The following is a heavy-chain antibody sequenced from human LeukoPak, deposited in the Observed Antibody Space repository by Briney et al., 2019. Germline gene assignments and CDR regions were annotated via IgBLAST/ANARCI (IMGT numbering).Heavy chain of an antibody. V-gene: IGHV4-59*01. D-gene: IGHD2-15*01. CDR3: ARGVCSGGSCYSRVYDY. CDR1: GGSISSYY. Sequence: SETLSLTCTVSGGSISSYYWSWIRQPPGKGLEWIGYIYYSGSTNYNPSLKSRVTLSVDTSKNQFSLKLSSVTAADTAVYYCARGVCSGGSCYSRVYDYWGQGTLVTVSS. J-gene: IGHJ4*02. CDR2: IYYSGST.